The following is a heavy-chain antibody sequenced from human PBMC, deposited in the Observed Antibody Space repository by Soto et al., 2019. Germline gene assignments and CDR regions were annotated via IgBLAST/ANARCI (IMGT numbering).Heavy chain of an antibody. D-gene: IGHD2-2*02. CDR3: ARSLTEGYCTITGCYTRPLYGMDV. V-gene: IGHV1-2*02. Sequence: PSVKVSCKASGYTFSGYYIHWLRQAPGQGLEWMGWINSNSGGTNYAQKFQGRVTVTRDTPTSTAYMELSRLTSDDTAVYYCARSLTEGYCTITGCYTRPLYGMDVWGQGTTVTVSS. CDR2: INSNSGGT. CDR1: GYTFSGYY. J-gene: IGHJ6*02.